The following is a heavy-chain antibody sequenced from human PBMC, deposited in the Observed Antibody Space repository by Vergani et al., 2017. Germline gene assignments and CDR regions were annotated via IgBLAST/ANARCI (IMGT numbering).Heavy chain of an antibody. Sequence: EVQLLQSEGAVVQPGGSLRLSCVASGFHFSSQAMSWVRQGHGQGLEWVSRIKNTGDSTHYADSVKGRFTISRDNSKNTLYLQMNSLRVEDTAVDYCGRGSDNYNWGQGTLVTVSS. CDR3: GRGSDNYN. J-gene: IGHJ4*02. CDR1: GFHFSSQA. CDR2: IKNTGDST. V-gene: IGHV3-23*01. D-gene: IGHD5-24*01.